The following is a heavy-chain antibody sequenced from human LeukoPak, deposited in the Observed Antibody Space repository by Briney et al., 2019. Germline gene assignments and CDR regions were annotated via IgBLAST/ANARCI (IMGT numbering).Heavy chain of an antibody. CDR3: ARGASYDSDDAFDI. CDR2: INHSGST. V-gene: IGHV4-34*01. Sequence: SETLSLTCAVYGGSFSGYYWSWIRQPPGKGLEWIGEINHSGSTNYNPSLKSRVTISVDTSKNQFSLKLSSVTAADTAVYYCARGASYDSDDAFDIWGQGTMVTVSS. CDR1: GGSFSGYY. D-gene: IGHD3-3*01. J-gene: IGHJ3*02.